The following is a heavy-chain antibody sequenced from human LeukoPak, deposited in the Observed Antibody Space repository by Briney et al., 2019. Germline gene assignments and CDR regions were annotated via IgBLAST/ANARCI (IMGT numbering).Heavy chain of an antibody. J-gene: IGHJ5*02. D-gene: IGHD6-13*01. CDR2: INHSGST. V-gene: IGHV4-34*01. CDR3: ARGQGQQLVRWFDP. Sequence: SETLSLTCAVYGGSFSGYYWSWIRQPPGKGLEWIGEINHSGSTNYNPSLKSRVTISVDTSKNQFSLKLSSVTAADTAVYYCARGQGQQLVRWFDPWGQGTLVTVSS. CDR1: GGSFSGYY.